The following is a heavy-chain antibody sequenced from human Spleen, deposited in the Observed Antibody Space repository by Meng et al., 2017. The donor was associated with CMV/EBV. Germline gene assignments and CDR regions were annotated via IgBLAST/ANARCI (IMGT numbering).Heavy chain of an antibody. J-gene: IGHJ4*02. Sequence: GESLKISCAASGFIFDDYAMHWVRQAPGKGLEWVSLISWDGGSTYYADSVKGRFTISRDNKKNSLYLQMNSLRAEDTAVYYCARDLDGTDYWGEGTLGTVSS. CDR3: ARDLDGTDY. D-gene: IGHD3/OR15-3a*01. CDR2: ISWDGGST. V-gene: IGHV3-43D*03. CDR1: GFIFDDYA.